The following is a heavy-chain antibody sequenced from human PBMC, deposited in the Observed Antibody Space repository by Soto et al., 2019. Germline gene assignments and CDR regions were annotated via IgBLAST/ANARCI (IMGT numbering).Heavy chain of an antibody. CDR3: ARQTTYCSSTSCYFDY. CDR1: GGSISSSSYY. J-gene: IGHJ4*02. D-gene: IGHD2-2*01. CDR2: IYYSGST. Sequence: SETLSLTCTVSGGSISSSSYYWGWIRQPPGKGLEWIGSIYYSGSTYYNPSLKSRVTISVDTSKNQFSLKLSSVTAADTAVYYCARQTTYCSSTSCYFDYWGQGTLVTVSS. V-gene: IGHV4-39*01.